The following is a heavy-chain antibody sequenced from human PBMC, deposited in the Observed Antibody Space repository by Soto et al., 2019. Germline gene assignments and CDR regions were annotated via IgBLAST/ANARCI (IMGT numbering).Heavy chain of an antibody. Sequence: QVQLVQSGAEVKKPGSSVRVSCKASGDTFTFYSINWVRQAPGLGLEWMGRINPILSMSNYAQRFQGRVTMTADKSTSTAYMELSSLRSEDTAMYYCASSYGSGYRAFDYWGQGALVTDSS. V-gene: IGHV1-69*02. J-gene: IGHJ4*02. CDR1: GDTFTFYS. CDR3: ASSYGSGYRAFDY. D-gene: IGHD3-10*01. CDR2: INPILSMS.